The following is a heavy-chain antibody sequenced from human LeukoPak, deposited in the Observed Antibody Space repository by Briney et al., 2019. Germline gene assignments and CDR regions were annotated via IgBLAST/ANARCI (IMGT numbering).Heavy chain of an antibody. D-gene: IGHD3-9*01. CDR1: GGSFSGYY. V-gene: IGHV4-34*01. CDR3: ARGLPKRGAFLTGYYYFDY. Sequence: KPSETLSLTCAVYGGSFSGYYWSWLRQPPGKGLEWIGEINHSGSTNYNPSLKSRVTISVDTSKNQFSLKLSSVTAADTAVYYCARGLPKRGAFLTGYYYFDYWGQGTLVTVSS. CDR2: INHSGST. J-gene: IGHJ4*02.